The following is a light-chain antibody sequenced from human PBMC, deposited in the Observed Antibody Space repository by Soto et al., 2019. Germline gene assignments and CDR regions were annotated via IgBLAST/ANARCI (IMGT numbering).Light chain of an antibody. CDR1: QSVSSNY. CDR2: GVS. CDR3: QQYAASPRT. J-gene: IGKJ1*01. Sequence: EIVLTQSPGTLSLSPGERATLSCRASQSVSSNYLAWYQHRPGQAPRLLIYGVSNRAPGIPDRFSGSGSGTHFTLTISRLEPEDFAVYYCQQYAASPRTFGQGTQVEVK. V-gene: IGKV3-20*01.